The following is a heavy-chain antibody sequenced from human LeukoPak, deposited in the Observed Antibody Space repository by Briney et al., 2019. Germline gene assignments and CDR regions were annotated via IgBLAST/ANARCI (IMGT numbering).Heavy chain of an antibody. D-gene: IGHD3-10*01. J-gene: IGHJ3*01. V-gene: IGHV1-2*02. Sequence: ASLKVSCKASGYTFTGYYIHWVRQAPGLGLEWMAWIDPDSGGTKYAQKFQGRVTMTRDTSTSTAYMELSRLRSDDTAFYYCARGGTVVRGADDPFDVWGQGTIITISS. CDR3: ARGGTVVRGADDPFDV. CDR1: GYTFTGYY. CDR2: IDPDSGGT.